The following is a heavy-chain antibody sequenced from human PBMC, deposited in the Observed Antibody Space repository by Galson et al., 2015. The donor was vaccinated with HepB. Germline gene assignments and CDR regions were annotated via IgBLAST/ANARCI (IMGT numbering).Heavy chain of an antibody. V-gene: IGHV3-30*18. J-gene: IGHJ4*02. Sequence: SLRLSCAASGFTFSSYGMHWVRQAPGKGLEWVAVISYDGSNKYYADSVKGRFTISRDNSKNTLYLQMNSLRAEDTAVYYCAKGSLYYYGSGSYLPRGYWGQGTLVTVSS. CDR2: ISYDGSNK. D-gene: IGHD3-10*01. CDR3: AKGSLYYYGSGSYLPRGY. CDR1: GFTFSSYG.